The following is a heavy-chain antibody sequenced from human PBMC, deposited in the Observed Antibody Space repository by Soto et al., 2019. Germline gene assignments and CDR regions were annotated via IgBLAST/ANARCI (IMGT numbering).Heavy chain of an antibody. CDR2: IYYSGST. CDR3: ARSHYDILTGYPCYFDY. J-gene: IGHJ4*02. V-gene: IGHV4-59*01. D-gene: IGHD3-9*01. Sequence: SETLSLTCTVSGGSISSYYWSWIRQPPGKGLEWIGYIYYSGSTNYNPSLKSRVTISVDPSKNQFSLKLSSVTAADTAVYYCARSHYDILTGYPCYFDYWGQGTLVTVSS. CDR1: GGSISSYY.